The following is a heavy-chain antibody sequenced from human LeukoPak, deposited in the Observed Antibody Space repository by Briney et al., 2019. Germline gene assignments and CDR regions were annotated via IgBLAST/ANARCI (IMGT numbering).Heavy chain of an antibody. V-gene: IGHV3-49*03. CDR1: GFTFGDYA. CDR2: IRSKAYGGTT. J-gene: IGHJ6*03. Sequence: PGGSLRLSCTASGFTFGDYAMSWFRQAPGKGLEWVGFIRSKAYGGTTEYAASVKGRFTISRDDSKSIAYLQMNSLKTEDTAVYYCTRVESGTSRSDYYYYYMDVWGKGTTVTVSS. CDR3: TRVESGTSRSDYYYYYMDV. D-gene: IGHD1-26*01.